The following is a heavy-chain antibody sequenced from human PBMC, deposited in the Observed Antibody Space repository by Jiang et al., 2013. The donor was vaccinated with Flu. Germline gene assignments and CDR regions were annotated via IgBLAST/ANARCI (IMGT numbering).Heavy chain of an antibody. V-gene: IGHV1-69*01. CDR2: IIPIFGTA. CDR3: ARDSRYCSSTSCYTRDY. Sequence: QAPGQGLEWMGGIIPIFGTANYAQKFQGRVTITADESTSTAYMELSSLRSEDTAVYYCARDSRYCSSTSCYTRDYWGQGTLVTVSS. J-gene: IGHJ4*02. D-gene: IGHD2-2*02.